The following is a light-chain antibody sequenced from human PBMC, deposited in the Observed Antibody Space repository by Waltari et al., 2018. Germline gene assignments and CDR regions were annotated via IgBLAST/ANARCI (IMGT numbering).Light chain of an antibody. CDR1: QSVSIK. Sequence: EIVMPQSPATLSVSPGESATLSCRASQSVSIKLAWYQQKPGQAPRLLMYEASTRATGIPARFSGSGSGTEFTLTISSLQSEDFAIYYCQQYNNWPPVTFGQGTRLEIK. V-gene: IGKV3-15*01. CDR2: EAS. J-gene: IGKJ5*01. CDR3: QQYNNWPPVT.